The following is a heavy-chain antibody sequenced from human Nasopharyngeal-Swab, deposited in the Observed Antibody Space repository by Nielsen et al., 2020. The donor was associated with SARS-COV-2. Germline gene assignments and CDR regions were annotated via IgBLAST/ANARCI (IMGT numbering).Heavy chain of an antibody. D-gene: IGHD3-3*01. CDR2: ISYDGSNK. CDR1: GFTFSSYG. J-gene: IGHJ2*01. CDR3: AKAKMEYYDFWSGYYTNWYFDL. V-gene: IGHV3-30*18. Sequence: GGSLRLSCAASGFTFSSYGMHWVRQAPGKGLEWVAVISYDGSNKYYADSVKGRFTISRDSSKNTLYLQMNSLRAEDTAVYYCAKAKMEYYDFWSGYYTNWYFDLWGRGTLVTVSS.